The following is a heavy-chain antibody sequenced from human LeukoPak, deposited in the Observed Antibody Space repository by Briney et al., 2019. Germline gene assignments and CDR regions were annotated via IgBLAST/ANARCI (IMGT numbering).Heavy chain of an antibody. Sequence: SQTLSLTCAISGDSVSSNSAAWNWIRQSPSRGLEWLGRTYYRSKWYNDYAVSVKSRITINPDTSKNQVSLQLNSVTPEDTAVYYCARGSGSRVYYGMDVWGQGTLVTVSS. CDR3: ARGSGSRVYYGMDV. CDR2: TYYRSKWYN. J-gene: IGHJ6*02. D-gene: IGHD6-19*01. V-gene: IGHV6-1*01. CDR1: GDSVSSNSAA.